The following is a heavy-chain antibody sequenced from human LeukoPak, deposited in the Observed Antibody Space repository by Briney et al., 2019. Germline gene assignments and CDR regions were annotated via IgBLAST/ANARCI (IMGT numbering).Heavy chain of an antibody. D-gene: IGHD3-10*01. CDR2: IFYSGST. Sequence: PSETLSLTCTVSGGSISSYYRSLIRQPPGKGLEWIGYIFYSGSTNYTPSLKSRVTRSVDASKNQFSLKLSSVPAADTAVYYCARARSAYYYGSGTPYYYMDVWGKGTTVTVSS. CDR1: GGSISSYY. V-gene: IGHV4-59*01. CDR3: ARARSAYYYGSGTPYYYMDV. J-gene: IGHJ6*03.